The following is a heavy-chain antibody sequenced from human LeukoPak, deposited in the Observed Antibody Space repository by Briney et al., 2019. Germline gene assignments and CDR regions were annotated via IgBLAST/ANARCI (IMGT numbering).Heavy chain of an antibody. J-gene: IGHJ4*02. CDR2: INPNSGGT. D-gene: IGHD1-26*01. CDR1: GYTFTGYY. V-gene: IGHV1-2*02. Sequence: ASVTVSCKASGYTFTGYYMHWVRQAPGQGLEWMGWINPNSGGTNYAQKFQGRVTMTRDTSISTAYMELSRLKSDDTAVYYCARGGTYYYLFDYWGQGTLVTVSS. CDR3: ARGGTYYYLFDY.